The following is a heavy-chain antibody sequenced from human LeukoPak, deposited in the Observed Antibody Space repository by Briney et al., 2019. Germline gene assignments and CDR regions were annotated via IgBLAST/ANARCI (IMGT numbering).Heavy chain of an antibody. V-gene: IGHV3-53*01. CDR3: ARGGQWWEHYYFDY. CDR1: GFTVSSNY. CDR2: IYSGGST. D-gene: IGHD1-26*01. Sequence: AGGSLRLSCAASGFTVSSNYMSWVRQAPGKGLEWVSVIYSGGSTYYADSVKGRFTISRDNSKNTLYLQMNSLRAEDTAVYYCARGGQWWEHYYFDYWGQGTLVTVSS. J-gene: IGHJ4*02.